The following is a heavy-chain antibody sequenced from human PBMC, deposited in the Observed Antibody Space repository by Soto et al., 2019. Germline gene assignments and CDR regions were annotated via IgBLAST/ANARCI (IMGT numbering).Heavy chain of an antibody. D-gene: IGHD4-17*01. V-gene: IGHV4-31*03. J-gene: IGHJ4*02. CDR3: ARGVGNDYSDYYFDY. CDR2: VYYSGST. Sequence: QVQLQESGPGLVKPSQTLSLTCTVSGGPIRSGGYYWSWIRQPPGKGLEWIGYVYYSGSTYFNPSLKSRVTISVDTSKNQFSLKLSSVTAADTAVYYCARGVGNDYSDYYFDYWGQGTLVTVSS. CDR1: GGPIRSGGYY.